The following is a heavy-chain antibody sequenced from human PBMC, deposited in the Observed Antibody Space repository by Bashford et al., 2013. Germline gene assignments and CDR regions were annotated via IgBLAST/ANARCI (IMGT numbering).Heavy chain of an antibody. CDR2: IYYSGST. D-gene: IGHD2/OR15-2a*01. V-gene: IGHV4-61*01. J-gene: IGHJ5*02. Sequence: SETLSLTCSVSGGSVTSTTHYWSWIRQPPGKGLEWIGYIYYSGSTNYNPSLESRVTISLDKTKNQFSLKLTXVTAADTAVYYCARNPMHGAFSDWWFDPVGPGDPGHRLL. CDR3: ARNPMHGAFSDWWFDP. CDR1: GGSVTSTTHY.